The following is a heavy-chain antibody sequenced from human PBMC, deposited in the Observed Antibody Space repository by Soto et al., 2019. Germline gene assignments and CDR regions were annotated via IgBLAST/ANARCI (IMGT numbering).Heavy chain of an antibody. J-gene: IGHJ4*02. CDR1: GYTFTSYA. Sequence: QVQLVQSGAEEKKPGASVKVSCKASGYTFTSYAMHWVRQAPGQRLEWMGWINAGNGNTKYSQKFQGRVTITRDTCASTAYMELSSLRSEDTAVYYCARSSGYYWIDDYWGQGTLFTVSS. CDR2: INAGNGNT. CDR3: ARSSGYYWIDDY. V-gene: IGHV1-3*05. D-gene: IGHD3-22*01.